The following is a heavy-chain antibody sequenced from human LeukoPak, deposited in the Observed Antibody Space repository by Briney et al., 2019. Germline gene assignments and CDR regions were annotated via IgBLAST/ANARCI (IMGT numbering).Heavy chain of an antibody. CDR1: GGSISSSSYY. D-gene: IGHD2-21*02. CDR2: IYYSGST. V-gene: IGHV4-39*07. CDR3: ARDGGGDSYGYYYGMDV. Sequence: SETLSLTCTVSGGSISSSSYYWGWIRQPPGKGLEWIGSIYYSGSTNYNPSLKSRVTISVDTSKNQISLKLSSVTAADTAVYYCARDGGGDSYGYYYGMDVWGQGTTVTVSS. J-gene: IGHJ6*02.